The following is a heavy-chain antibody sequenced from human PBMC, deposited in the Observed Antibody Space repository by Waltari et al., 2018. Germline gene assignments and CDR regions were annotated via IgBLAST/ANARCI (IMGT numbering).Heavy chain of an antibody. J-gene: IGHJ4*02. CDR3: ARDWDSNYYFDY. Sequence: QLQLQESGPGLVKPSQTLSLTLPAPGGSISSSYVSCTRQPPGKGLEWFGYIYSRGSTNYNPSLKSRVTISVDTSKNQFSLKLSSVTAADTAVYYCARDWDSNYYFDYWGQGTLVTVSS. CDR2: IYSRGST. D-gene: IGHD4-4*01. CDR1: GGSISSSY. V-gene: IGHV4-59*01.